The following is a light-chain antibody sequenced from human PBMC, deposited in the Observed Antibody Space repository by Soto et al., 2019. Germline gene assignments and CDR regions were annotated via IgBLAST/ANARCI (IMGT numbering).Light chain of an antibody. V-gene: IGKV3-20*01. CDR1: QSVSNRH. Sequence: EIVLTQSPGTLSLSPGERATLSYRASQSVSNRHLAWYQQKPGQAPRLLIYDASSRTTGIPDRFSGSGSGTDFTLTISRLEPEDFAVYYCQQYGGSPPLTFGGGTKVEVK. CDR2: DAS. CDR3: QQYGGSPPLT. J-gene: IGKJ4*01.